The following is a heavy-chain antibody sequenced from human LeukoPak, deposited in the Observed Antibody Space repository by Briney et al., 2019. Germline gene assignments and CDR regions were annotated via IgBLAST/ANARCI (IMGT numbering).Heavy chain of an antibody. CDR3: ARVLGYCTNGVCPRAFDI. CDR1: GGSFSGYY. D-gene: IGHD2-8*01. CDR2: INHSGST. J-gene: IGHJ3*02. V-gene: IGHV4-34*01. Sequence: SETLSLTCAVYGGSFSGYYWSWIRQPPGKGLEWIGEINHSGSTNYNPSLKSRVTISVDTSKNQFSLKLSSVTAADTAVYYCARVLGYCTNGVCPRAFDIWGQGTMVTVSS.